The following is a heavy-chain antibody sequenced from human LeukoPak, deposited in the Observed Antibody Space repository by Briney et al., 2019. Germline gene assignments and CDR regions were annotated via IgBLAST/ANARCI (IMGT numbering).Heavy chain of an antibody. D-gene: IGHD3-22*01. Sequence: PSETLSLTCTVSGGSISSYYWSWIRQPPGKGLEWIGYIYYSGSTNYNPSLKSRVTISVDTSKNQFSLKLSSVTAADTAVYYCARGRREYYYDSSGYNYFDYWGQGTLVTVPS. V-gene: IGHV4-59*01. J-gene: IGHJ4*02. CDR2: IYYSGST. CDR3: ARGRREYYYDSSGYNYFDY. CDR1: GGSISSYY.